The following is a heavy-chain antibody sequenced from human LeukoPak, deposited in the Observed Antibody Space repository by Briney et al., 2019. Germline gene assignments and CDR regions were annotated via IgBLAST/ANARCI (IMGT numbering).Heavy chain of an antibody. Sequence: SETLSLTCTVSGGSISGYYWSWIRQPPGKGLEWIGYMYYSGSTNYNPSLKRPVTISADTSKHQFSLTLSSVTAADPAVYYCARGAMIQPPDYWGQGTLVTVSS. V-gene: IGHV4-59*01. CDR2: MYYSGST. D-gene: IGHD3-22*01. CDR1: GGSISGYY. J-gene: IGHJ4*02. CDR3: ARGAMIQPPDY.